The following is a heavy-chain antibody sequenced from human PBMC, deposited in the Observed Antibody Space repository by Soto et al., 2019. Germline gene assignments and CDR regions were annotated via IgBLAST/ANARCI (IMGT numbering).Heavy chain of an antibody. CDR1: GGSISTGGHY. D-gene: IGHD2-2*01. V-gene: IGHV4-31*03. J-gene: IGHJ3*02. CDR2: IYYSGST. CDR3: ARYHDALDI. Sequence: PSETLSLTYTVSGGSISTGGHYWSWIRQHPGKGLEWIGHIYYSGSTYYNPSLKSRVTISVDTSETQFSLKLSSVTAADTAVYYCARYHDALDIWGQGTMVTVSS.